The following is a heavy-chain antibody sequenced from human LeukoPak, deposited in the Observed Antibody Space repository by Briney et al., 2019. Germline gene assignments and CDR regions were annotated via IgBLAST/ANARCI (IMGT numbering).Heavy chain of an antibody. V-gene: IGHV1-2*02. CDR2: INPNSGGT. D-gene: IGHD3-22*01. CDR1: GYTFTGYY. Sequence: GASVKVSCKASGYTFTGYYMHGVRQAPGQGLEWMGWINPNSGGTNYAQKFQGRVTMTRDTSISTAYMELSRLRSDDTAVYYCARVVTDSSGYYYAQPFDYWGQGTLVTVSS. J-gene: IGHJ4*02. CDR3: ARVVTDSSGYYYAQPFDY.